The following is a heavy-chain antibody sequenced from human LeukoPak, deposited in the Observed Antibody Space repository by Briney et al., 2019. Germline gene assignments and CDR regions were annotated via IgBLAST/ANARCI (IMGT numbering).Heavy chain of an antibody. V-gene: IGHV3-7*01. CDR2: IKQDGSEK. CDR1: GFNFNTYW. Sequence: PGGSLRLSCAASGFNFNTYWMSWVRQAPGRGREWVANIKQDGSEKFYVDSLKGRFTISRDNAKTSLYLQMNSLRAEDTAVYYCARDLSGVAGYTYGRGIDYWGQGTLVTVSS. CDR3: ARDLSGVAGYTYGRGIDY. J-gene: IGHJ4*02. D-gene: IGHD5-18*01.